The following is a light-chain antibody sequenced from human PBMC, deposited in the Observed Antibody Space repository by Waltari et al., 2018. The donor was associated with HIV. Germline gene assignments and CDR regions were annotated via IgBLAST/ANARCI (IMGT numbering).Light chain of an antibody. V-gene: IGKV3-11*01. Sequence: PGERATLSCRASQSVSSYLAWLQQKPGQAPRLLIYGASNRATGIPARFSGSGSGTDFTLTISSLEPEDFAVYYCQQRSNWPITFGQGTRLEIK. J-gene: IGKJ5*01. CDR1: QSVSSY. CDR2: GAS. CDR3: QQRSNWPIT.